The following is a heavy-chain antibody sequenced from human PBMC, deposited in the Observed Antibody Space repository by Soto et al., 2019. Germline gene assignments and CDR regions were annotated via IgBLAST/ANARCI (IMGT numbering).Heavy chain of an antibody. CDR3: ARDPLGPYGSGSYYKYYYYGMDV. J-gene: IGHJ6*02. V-gene: IGHV1-2*02. D-gene: IGHD3-10*01. CDR2: INPNSGGT. Sequence: GASVKVSCKASGYTFTGYYMHWVRQAPGQGLEWMGWINPNSGGTNYAQKFQGRVTMTRDTSISTAYMELSRLRSDDTAVYYCARDPLGPYGSGSYYKYYYYGMDVWGQGTTVTVSS. CDR1: GYTFTGYY.